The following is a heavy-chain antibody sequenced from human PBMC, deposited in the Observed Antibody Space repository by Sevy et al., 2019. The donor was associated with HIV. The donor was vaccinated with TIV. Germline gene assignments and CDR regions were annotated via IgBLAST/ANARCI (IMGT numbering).Heavy chain of an antibody. CDR2: IYYSGST. J-gene: IGHJ3*02. Sequence: SETLSLTCTVSGGSISSYYWSWIRQPPGKGLEWTGYIYYSGSTNYNPSLKSRVTISVDTSKNQFSLKLSSVTAADTAVYYCARANVLRYFDWLLLSAFDIWGQGTMVTVSS. CDR1: GGSISSYY. CDR3: ARANVLRYFDWLLLSAFDI. V-gene: IGHV4-59*01. D-gene: IGHD3-9*01.